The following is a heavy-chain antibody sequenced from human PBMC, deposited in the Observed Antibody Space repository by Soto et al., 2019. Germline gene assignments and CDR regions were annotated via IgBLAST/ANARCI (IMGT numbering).Heavy chain of an antibody. CDR3: AKGISGRYYTLFDY. CDR2: ISGSGSGDGT. Sequence: EVQLLESGGGLVQPGGSLRLSCAASGFGFSNYAMNWVRQAPGKGLEWVSAISGSGSGDGTYYADSVKGRFTISRDSSKNPLFLQMRSLRAADTAVYYCAKGISGRYYTLFDYWGQGVLVTVSS. D-gene: IGHD3-10*01. J-gene: IGHJ4*02. V-gene: IGHV3-23*01. CDR1: GFGFSNYA.